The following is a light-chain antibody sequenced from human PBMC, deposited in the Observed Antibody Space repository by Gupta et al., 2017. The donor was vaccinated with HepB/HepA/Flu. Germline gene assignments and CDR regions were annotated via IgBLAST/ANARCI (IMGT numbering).Light chain of an antibody. J-gene: IGKJ1*01. CDR3: QQYESFPWA. CDR2: DVS. V-gene: IGKV1-5*03. Sequence: DIQMTQSPSTLSASIGDRVTITCRTSQSIGRWLAWDQQQPGKAPKFLIYDVSSLEDGGPSRFSGSGSGTEFTLTITSLQPDDFATYYCQQYESFPWAFGHGTKVEIK. CDR1: QSIGRW.